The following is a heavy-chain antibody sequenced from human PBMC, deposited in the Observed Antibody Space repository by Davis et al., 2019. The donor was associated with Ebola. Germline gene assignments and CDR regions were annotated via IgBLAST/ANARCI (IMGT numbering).Heavy chain of an antibody. CDR2: IYSGGST. J-gene: IGHJ4*02. CDR3: ADVFAAY. V-gene: IGHV3-66*01. CDR1: GFTVSSNY. D-gene: IGHD2-21*01. Sequence: GESLKISCAASGFTVSSNYMTWVRQAPGKGLEWVSIIYSGGSTYYADSVKGRFTISRDNSKNTLYLQMNSLRVEDTAVYYCADVFAAYWGQGTLVTVSS.